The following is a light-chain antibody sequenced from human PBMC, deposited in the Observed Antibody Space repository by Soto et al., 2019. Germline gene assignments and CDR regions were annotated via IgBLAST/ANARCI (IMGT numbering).Light chain of an antibody. J-gene: IGKJ2*01. Sequence: DVPMTQSPSSLSASVGDRVTITCQASQDISNYLNWYQQKPGKAPKLRIYDASNLETGGPSRFSGSGSGTDFTFTIDSLQPEDIATYYCQQYDNLPPYTFGQGTKLEIK. CDR2: DAS. V-gene: IGKV1-33*01. CDR3: QQYDNLPPYT. CDR1: QDISNY.